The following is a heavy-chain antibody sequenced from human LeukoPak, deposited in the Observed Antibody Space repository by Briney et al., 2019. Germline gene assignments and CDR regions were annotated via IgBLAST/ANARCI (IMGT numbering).Heavy chain of an antibody. CDR3: ARADLGIAVAGNNYGTDV. CDR2: IYTSGST. Sequence: PSENLFPTCTGSCGSISYYFRGFIPAPAREGVGGFGRIYTSGSTNYNPSLKSRVTMSVDTSKNQFSLKLSSVTAADTAVYYCARADLGIAVAGNNYGTDVWGQGTTVTVSS. D-gene: IGHD6-13*01. CDR1: CGSISYYF. J-gene: IGHJ6*02. V-gene: IGHV4-4*07.